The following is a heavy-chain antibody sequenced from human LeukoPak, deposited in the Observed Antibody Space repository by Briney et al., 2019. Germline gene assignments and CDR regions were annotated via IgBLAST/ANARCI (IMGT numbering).Heavy chain of an antibody. CDR1: GGSISSYY. Sequence: SETLSLTCTVSGGSISSYYWSWIRQPPGKGLEWIGYIYYSGSTNYNPSLKSRVTISVDTSKNQISLRLSSVTVADTAMYYCARDNPGGSFGDYDYWGQGTLVTVSS. CDR2: IYYSGST. J-gene: IGHJ4*02. V-gene: IGHV4-59*12. CDR3: ARDNPGGSFGDYDY. D-gene: IGHD4-17*01.